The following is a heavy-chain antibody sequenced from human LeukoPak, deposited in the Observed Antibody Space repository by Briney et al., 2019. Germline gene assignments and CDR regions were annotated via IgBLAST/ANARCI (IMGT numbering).Heavy chain of an antibody. V-gene: IGHV4-34*01. CDR3: TRDLGNWDIDF. CDR1: GGSFSGYY. D-gene: IGHD7-27*01. J-gene: IGHJ4*02. CDR2: IYYSGST. Sequence: PSETLSLTCAVYGGSFSGYYWSWIRQPPGKGLEWIGSIYYSGSTYYNPSLKSRVTISRDTSNNQFSLKVSSVTAADTAMYYCTRDLGNWDIDFWGQGTLVTVSS.